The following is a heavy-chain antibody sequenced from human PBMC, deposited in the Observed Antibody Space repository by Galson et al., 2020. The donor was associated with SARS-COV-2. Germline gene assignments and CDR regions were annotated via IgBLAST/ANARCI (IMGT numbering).Heavy chain of an antibody. J-gene: IGHJ4*02. CDR3: ASDRDYCSSTSCYTGVYFDY. Sequence: GGSLRLSSAASGFPFSSSSMNWVRQAPGKGLEWASSISSRSSNIYYADTVKGRFTISRDNAKNSLYLQMNSLRAEDTAVYYCASDRDYCSSTSCYTGVYFDYWGQGTLVTVSS. V-gene: IGHV3-21*01. D-gene: IGHD2-2*02. CDR1: GFPFSSSS. CDR2: ISSRSSNI.